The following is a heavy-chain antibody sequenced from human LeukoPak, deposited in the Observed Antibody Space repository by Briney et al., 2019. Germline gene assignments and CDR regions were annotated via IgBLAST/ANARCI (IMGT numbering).Heavy chain of an antibody. V-gene: IGHV4-59*08. Sequence: PSVTLSLTCTVSGGSISGYHWNWIRQPPGKGLEWIGDIYYNGCTNYNPSLKSRVTISLDTSKNQFSLNLNSVTAADTAVYYCARLRCSGGSCYDDYWGQGTLVTVS. J-gene: IGHJ4*02. CDR3: ARLRCSGGSCYDDY. D-gene: IGHD2-15*01. CDR1: GGSISGYH. CDR2: IYYNGCT.